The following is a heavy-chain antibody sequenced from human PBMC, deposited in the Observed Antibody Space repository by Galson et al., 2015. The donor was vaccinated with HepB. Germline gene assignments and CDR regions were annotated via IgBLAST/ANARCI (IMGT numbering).Heavy chain of an antibody. J-gene: IGHJ5*02. Sequence: SVKVSCKASGYTFTSYAMHWVRQAPGQRLEWMGWINAGNGNTKYSQKFQGRVTITRDTSASTAYMELSSLRSEDTAVYYCARVGRVWFGEKGWFDPWGQGTLVTVSS. D-gene: IGHD3-10*01. V-gene: IGHV1-3*01. CDR3: ARVGRVWFGEKGWFDP. CDR1: GYTFTSYA. CDR2: INAGNGNT.